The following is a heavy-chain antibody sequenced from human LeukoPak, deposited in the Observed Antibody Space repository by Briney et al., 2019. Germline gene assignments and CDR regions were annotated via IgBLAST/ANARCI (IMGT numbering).Heavy chain of an antibody. J-gene: IGHJ4*02. Sequence: GASVKVSCKASGYTFTGYYMHWVRQAPGQGLEWMGWINPNSGGTNYAQKFQGRVTMTRDTSISTAYMELSRLRSDDTAVYYCARDDSSGYYYDYWGQETLVTVSS. CDR2: INPNSGGT. D-gene: IGHD3-22*01. CDR1: GYTFTGYY. CDR3: ARDDSSGYYYDY. V-gene: IGHV1-2*02.